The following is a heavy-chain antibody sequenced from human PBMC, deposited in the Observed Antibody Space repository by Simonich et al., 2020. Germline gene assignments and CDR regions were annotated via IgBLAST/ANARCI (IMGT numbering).Heavy chain of an antibody. J-gene: IGHJ1*01. CDR3: ARGLRVAAAGTAFQH. Sequence: QVQLQQWGAGLLKPSETLSLTCAVYGGSFSGYYWSWIRQTPGKGLEWIGEINHRGNTNYNPSLKSRVTISVDTSKNQFSLKLSSVTAADAAVYYCARGLRVAAAGTAFQHWGQGTLVTVSS. D-gene: IGHD6-13*01. CDR2: INHRGNT. CDR1: GGSFSGYY. V-gene: IGHV4-34*01.